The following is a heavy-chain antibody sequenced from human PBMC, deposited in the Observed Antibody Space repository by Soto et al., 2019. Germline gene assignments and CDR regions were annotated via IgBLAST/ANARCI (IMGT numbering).Heavy chain of an antibody. Sequence: QVQLQQWGAGPLRPLETLSLTYGVSGGSFSGYYWAWIRQSPGKGLEWIGEINDRGSINYNPSLKSRVCISVDTSKNHYSLILRSVTAADTAVYYCARESHDILTGPPWVWYFDLWGRGTLVTVSS. D-gene: IGHD3-9*01. CDR1: GGSFSGYY. J-gene: IGHJ2*01. V-gene: IGHV4-34*01. CDR2: INDRGSI. CDR3: ARESHDILTGPPWVWYFDL.